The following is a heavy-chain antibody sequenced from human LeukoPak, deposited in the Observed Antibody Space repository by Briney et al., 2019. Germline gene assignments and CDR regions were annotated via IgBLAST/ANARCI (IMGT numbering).Heavy chain of an antibody. J-gene: IGHJ5*02. CDR3: ARSLERDYHGSGTYYMNNWFDP. D-gene: IGHD3-10*01. CDR2: IWYDGSNK. Sequence: GRSLRLSCAASGFTLSNHGMHWVRQAPGKGLEWVAVIWYDGSNKYYADSVKGRFTISRDTSKNTLYLQMNSLRAEDTALYYCARSLERDYHGSGTYYMNNWFDPWGQGTLVTVSS. CDR1: GFTLSNHG. V-gene: IGHV3-33*01.